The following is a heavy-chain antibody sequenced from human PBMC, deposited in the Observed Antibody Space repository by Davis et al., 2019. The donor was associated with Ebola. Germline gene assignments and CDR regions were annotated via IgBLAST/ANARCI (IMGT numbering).Heavy chain of an antibody. D-gene: IGHD2-21*02. CDR2: INGDGSST. J-gene: IGHJ2*01. V-gene: IGHV3-74*01. CDR3: VRDPALVVTGGGWFFGL. Sequence: GESLKISCAASGFTFSRYWMHWVRQAPGKGLLWVSRINGDGSSTSYADSVKGRFTISRDNAKNTLYLQMNSLRAEDTAVYYCVRDPALVVTGGGWFFGLWGRGTLVTVSS. CDR1: GFTFSRYW.